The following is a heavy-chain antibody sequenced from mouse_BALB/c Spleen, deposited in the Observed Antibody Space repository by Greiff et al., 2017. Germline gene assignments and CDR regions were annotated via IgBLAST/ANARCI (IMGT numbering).Heavy chain of an antibody. V-gene: IGHV5-12-1*01. CDR3: ARQRDGYYLDY. CDR2: ISSGGGST. D-gene: IGHD1-1*01. Sequence: DVHLVESGGGLVKPGGSLKLSCAASGFAFSSYDMSWVRQTPEKRLEWVAYISSGGGSTYYPDTVKGRFTISRDNAKNTLYLQMSSLKSEDTAMYYCARQRDGYYLDYWGQGTTLTVSS. CDR1: GFAFSSYD. J-gene: IGHJ2*01.